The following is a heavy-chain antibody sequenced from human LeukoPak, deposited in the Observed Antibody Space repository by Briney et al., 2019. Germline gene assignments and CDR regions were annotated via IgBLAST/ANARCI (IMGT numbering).Heavy chain of an antibody. J-gene: IGHJ5*02. CDR2: ISYDGSNK. CDR1: GFTFSSYA. Sequence: GGSLRLSCAASGFTFSSYAMHWVRQAPGKGLEWVAVISYDGSNKYYADSVKGRFTISRDNAKNSLYLQLTSLRAEDTAVYYCATSHASAGNSWGQGTLVTVS. V-gene: IGHV3-30*14. CDR3: ATSHASAGNS. D-gene: IGHD6-13*01.